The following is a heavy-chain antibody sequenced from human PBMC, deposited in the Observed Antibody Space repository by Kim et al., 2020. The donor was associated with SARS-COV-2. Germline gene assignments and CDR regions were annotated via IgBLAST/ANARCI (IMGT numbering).Heavy chain of an antibody. V-gene: IGHV3-23*01. D-gene: IGHD6-6*01. J-gene: IGHJ4*02. Sequence: AASVKGRFTVSSDNSKTTLQLQMNSLRAEDTAVYYCAKDGRRPETLPCDYWGQGTLVTVSS. CDR3: AKDGRRPETLPCDY.